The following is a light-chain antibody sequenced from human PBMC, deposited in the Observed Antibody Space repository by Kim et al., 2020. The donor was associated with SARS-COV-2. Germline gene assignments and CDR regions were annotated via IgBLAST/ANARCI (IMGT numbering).Light chain of an antibody. CDR3: QTWGTGNVV. CDR1: SGHSSYA. CDR2: LNSDGSH. Sequence: QPVLTQSPSASASLGASVKLTCTLSSGHSSYAIAWHQQQPEKGPRYLMKLNSDGSHSKGDGIPDRFSGSSSGAGRYLTISSLQSEDEADYYCQTWGTGNVVFGGGTQLTVL. V-gene: IGLV4-69*01. J-gene: IGLJ2*01.